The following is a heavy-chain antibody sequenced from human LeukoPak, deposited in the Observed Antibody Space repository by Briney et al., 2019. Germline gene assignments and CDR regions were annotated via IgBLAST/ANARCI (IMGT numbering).Heavy chain of an antibody. Sequence: GSLRLSCAASGFTFSSYAMSWVRQAPGKGLERVGRIKSKTDGGTTDYAAPVKGRFTISRDDSKNTLYLQMNSLKTEDTAVYYCTTDSGVFDYWGQGTLVTVSS. D-gene: IGHD7-27*01. V-gene: IGHV3-15*01. CDR1: GFTFSSYA. CDR2: IKSKTDGGTT. J-gene: IGHJ4*02. CDR3: TTDSGVFDY.